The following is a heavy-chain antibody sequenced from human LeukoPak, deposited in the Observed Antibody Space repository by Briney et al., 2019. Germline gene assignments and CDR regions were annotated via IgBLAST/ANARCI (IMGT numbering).Heavy chain of an antibody. CDR3: ATSIMITFGGVFDY. CDR1: GFTFSSYA. V-gene: IGHV3-23*01. D-gene: IGHD3-16*01. Sequence: GGSLRLSCAASGFTFSSYAMSWVRQAPGKGLEWVSAISGSGGSTYYADSVKGQFTISRDNSKNTLYLQMNSLRAEDTAVYYCATSIMITFGGVFDYWGQGTLVTVSS. CDR2: ISGSGGST. J-gene: IGHJ4*02.